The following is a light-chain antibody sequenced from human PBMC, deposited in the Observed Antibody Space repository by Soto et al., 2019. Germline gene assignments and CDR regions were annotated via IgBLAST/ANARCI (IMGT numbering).Light chain of an antibody. CDR3: QQYGSPSRYT. Sequence: EIVLTQSPGTLSLSPGERATLSCRASQSVSSSYLAWYQQKPGQAPRLLIYGASSRATGIPDRFSGSGSGTHLTLTISRLEPEDFAVYYFQQYGSPSRYTFGQETKLEIK. V-gene: IGKV3-20*01. CDR1: QSVSSSY. CDR2: GAS. J-gene: IGKJ2*01.